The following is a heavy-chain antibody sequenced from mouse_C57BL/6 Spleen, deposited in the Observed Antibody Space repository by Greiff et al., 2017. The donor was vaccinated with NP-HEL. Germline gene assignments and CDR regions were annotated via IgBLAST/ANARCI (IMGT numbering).Heavy chain of an antibody. CDR1: GYTFTDYE. CDR2: IDPETGGT. J-gene: IGHJ4*01. V-gene: IGHV1-15*01. D-gene: IGHD3-2*02. CDR3: TRGTAQGHYAMDY. Sequence: QVQLKQSGAELVRPGASVTLSCKASGYTFTDYEMHWVKQTPVHGLEWIGAIDPETGGTAYNQKFKGKAILTADKSSSTAYMELRSLTSEDSAVYYCTRGTAQGHYAMDYWGQGTSVTVSS.